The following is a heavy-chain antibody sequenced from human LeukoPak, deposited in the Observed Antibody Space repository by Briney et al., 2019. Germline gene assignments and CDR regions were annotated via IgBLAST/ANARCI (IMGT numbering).Heavy chain of an antibody. CDR2: IYSGGST. Sequence: GGSLRLSCAASGFSVSSNYMSWVRQAPGKGLEWVTVIYSGGSTYYADSVKGRFTISRDNSKNTLYLQMNSLRAEDTAVYYCAREGRYSGLKRRDYYYGMDVWGQGTTVTVSS. CDR1: GFSVSSNY. CDR3: AREGRYSGLKRRDYYYGMDV. J-gene: IGHJ6*02. D-gene: IGHD5-12*01. V-gene: IGHV3-66*01.